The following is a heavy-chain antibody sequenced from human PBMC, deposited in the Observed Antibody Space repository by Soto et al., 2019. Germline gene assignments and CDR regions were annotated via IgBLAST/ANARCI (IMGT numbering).Heavy chain of an antibody. CDR1: GYTFTSYD. Sequence: ASXKVSCKASGYTFTSYDINWVRQATGQGLEWMGWMNPNSGNTGYAQKFQGRVTMTRNTSISTAYMELSSLRSEDTAVYYCARGRYYGSGSYSTRDWKFDYWGQGTLVTVSS. CDR2: MNPNSGNT. D-gene: IGHD3-10*01. J-gene: IGHJ4*02. V-gene: IGHV1-8*01. CDR3: ARGRYYGSGSYSTRDWKFDY.